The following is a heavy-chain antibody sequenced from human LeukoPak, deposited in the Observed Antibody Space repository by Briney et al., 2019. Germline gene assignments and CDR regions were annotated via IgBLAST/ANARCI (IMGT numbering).Heavy chain of an antibody. CDR2: FDPEDGET. CDR3: ATDTGRYYLRYFDL. V-gene: IGHV1-24*01. D-gene: IGHD1-26*01. CDR1: GYTLTELS. J-gene: IGHJ2*01. Sequence: ASVKVSCMVSGYTLTELSMHWVRQAPGKGLEWMGGFDPEDGETIYAQKFQGRVSMTEDTSTDTAYMELSSLRSEDTAMYYCATDTGRYYLRYFDLWGRGTLVTVSS.